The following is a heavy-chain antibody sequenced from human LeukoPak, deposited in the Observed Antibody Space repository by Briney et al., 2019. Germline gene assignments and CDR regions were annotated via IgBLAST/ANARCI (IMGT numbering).Heavy chain of an antibody. J-gene: IGHJ4*02. CDR3: AKETPEGVTFDY. CDR1: GFTFSIYA. CDR2: ISGSGGST. V-gene: IGHV3-23*01. D-gene: IGHD5-18*01. Sequence: GGSLRLSCAASGFTFSIYAMSWVRQAPGKGLEWVSAISGSGGSTYYADSVKGRFITSRDNSKNTLFLQMSSLRAEDTAVYYCAKETPEGVTFDYWGQGTLVTVSS.